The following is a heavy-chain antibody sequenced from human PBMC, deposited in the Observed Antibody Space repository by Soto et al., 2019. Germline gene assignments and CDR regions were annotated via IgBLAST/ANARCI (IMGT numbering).Heavy chain of an antibody. D-gene: IGHD2-15*01. J-gene: IGHJ1*01. CDR2: VNPSGGSA. CDR1: GYIFTAYS. V-gene: IGHV1-46*01. CDR3: AREENCRGGTCYSEYFHH. Sequence: QVQLVQSGAEVKKPGASVKVSCKTSGYIFTAYSMHWVRQAPGQGIEWMGVVNPSGGSAHYAQSFEGRVTLTRDTSTSTFYMELSSLRSEDTAVYYCAREENCRGGTCYSEYFHHWGQGTLVTDSS.